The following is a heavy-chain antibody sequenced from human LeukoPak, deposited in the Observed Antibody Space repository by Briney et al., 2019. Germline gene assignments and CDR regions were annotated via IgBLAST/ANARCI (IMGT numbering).Heavy chain of an antibody. Sequence: PSETLSLTCTVSGGSISSGGYYWSWIRQHPGKGLEWIGYIYYSGSTYYNPSLKSRVTISVDTSKNQFSLKLSSVTAADTAVYYCARVLYSGYDAMRNWLDPWGQGTLVTVSS. CDR3: ARVLYSGYDAMRNWLDP. D-gene: IGHD5-12*01. J-gene: IGHJ5*02. CDR2: IYYSGST. V-gene: IGHV4-31*03. CDR1: GGSISSGGYY.